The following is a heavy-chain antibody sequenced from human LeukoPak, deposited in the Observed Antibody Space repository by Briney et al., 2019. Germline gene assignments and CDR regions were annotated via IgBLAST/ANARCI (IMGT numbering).Heavy chain of an antibody. V-gene: IGHV1-2*02. D-gene: IGHD5-24*01. CDR2: INPNSGGT. CDR3: ARVKGRDGYNQYYMDV. J-gene: IGHJ6*03. Sequence: ASVKVSCKASGYTFTGYYMHWVRQAPGQGLEWMGWINPNSGGTNYAQKFQGRVTMTRDTSISTAYMELGRLRSDDTAVYYCARVKGRDGYNQYYMDVWGKGTTVTASS. CDR1: GYTFTGYY.